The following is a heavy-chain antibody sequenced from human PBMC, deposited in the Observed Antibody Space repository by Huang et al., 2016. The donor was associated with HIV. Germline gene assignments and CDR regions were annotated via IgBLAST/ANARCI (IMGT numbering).Heavy chain of an antibody. D-gene: IGHD6-19*01. J-gene: IGHJ4*02. V-gene: IGHV3-30*14. CDR3: ARDTTTVAGLDF. CDR1: GFTFRDHP. CDR2: ISFDGRNK. Sequence: QVQLVESGGGVVQPGRSLRLSCAVSGFTFRDHPMHWVRQAPGKGLELVEVISFDGRNKFYADFVRGRFTISRDNSKNILYLQLNSLTPADTSIYYCARDTTTVAGLDFWGQGALVTVSS.